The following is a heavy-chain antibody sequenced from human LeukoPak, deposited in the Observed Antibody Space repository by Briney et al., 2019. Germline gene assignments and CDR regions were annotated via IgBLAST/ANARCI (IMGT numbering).Heavy chain of an antibody. CDR3: ARIAARRTLDP. D-gene: IGHD6-6*01. CDR2: INHSGST. Sequence: EWIGEINHSGSTNYNPSLKSRVTISVDTSKNQFSLKLSSVTAADTAVYYCARIAARRTLDPWGQGTLVTVSS. J-gene: IGHJ5*02. V-gene: IGHV4-34*01.